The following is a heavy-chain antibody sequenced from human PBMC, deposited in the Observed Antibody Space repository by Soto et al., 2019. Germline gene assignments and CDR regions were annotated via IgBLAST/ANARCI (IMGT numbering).Heavy chain of an antibody. Sequence: PSETLSLTCSVSGGSISHYYWSWIRQSPGKGLEWIGNAYYCGCTDYNPSLKSRVTLSVDTSKHQVSLKLNSVTTADTACYYCARDRSTYGEGGTGGVKENWCDPWGPGTRGTFAS. J-gene: IGHJ5*02. D-gene: IGHD2-8*01. V-gene: IGHV4-59*01. CDR3: ARDRSTYGEGGTGGVKENWCDP. CDR1: GGSISHYY. CDR2: AYYCGCT.